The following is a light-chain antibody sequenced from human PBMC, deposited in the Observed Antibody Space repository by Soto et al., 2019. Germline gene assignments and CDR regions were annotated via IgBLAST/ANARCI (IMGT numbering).Light chain of an antibody. J-gene: IGLJ1*01. CDR3: SSYTTSHTYV. CDR2: DVT. V-gene: IGLV2-14*01. CDR1: RSDIGGYNY. Sequence: QSALTQPASVSGSPGQSITISCTGTRSDIGGYNYVSWYQQHPGKAPKFIIYDVTSRPSGVSNRFSGSKSGNTASLTISGLQAEDEADYYCSSYTTSHTYVFGTGTKLTVL.